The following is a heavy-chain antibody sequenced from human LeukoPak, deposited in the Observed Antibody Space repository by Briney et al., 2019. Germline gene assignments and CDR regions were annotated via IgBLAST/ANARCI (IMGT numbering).Heavy chain of an antibody. CDR2: IYTSGST. J-gene: IGHJ3*02. CDR1: GGSISSYY. V-gene: IGHV4-4*07. CDR3: ARVDLMGATDAFDI. Sequence: SETLPLTCTVSGGSISSYYWGWIRQPAGKGLEWIGRIYTSGSTNYNPSLKSRVTMSVDTSKNQFSLKLSSVTAADTAVYYCARVDLMGATDAFDIWGQGTMVTVSS. D-gene: IGHD1-26*01.